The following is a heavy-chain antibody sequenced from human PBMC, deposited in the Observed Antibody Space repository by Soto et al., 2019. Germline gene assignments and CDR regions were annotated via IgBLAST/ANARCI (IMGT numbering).Heavy chain of an antibody. CDR1: GYSFAGYW. V-gene: IGHV5-10-1*01. Sequence: GASLKISCKGSGYSFAGYWITWVRQKPGKGLEWMGRIDPSDSQTYYSPSFRGHVTISVTKSITTVFLQWSSLRASDTAMYYCARQIYDSDTGPNFQYYFDSWGQGTPVTVSS. J-gene: IGHJ4*02. CDR3: ARQIYDSDTGPNFQYYFDS. CDR2: IDPSDSQT. D-gene: IGHD3-22*01.